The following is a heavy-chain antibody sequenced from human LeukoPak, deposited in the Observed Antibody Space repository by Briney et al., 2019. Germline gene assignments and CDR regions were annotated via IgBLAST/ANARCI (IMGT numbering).Heavy chain of an antibody. V-gene: IGHV3-7*01. CDR1: GFSFSTYW. J-gene: IGHJ4*02. CDR2: IKEDGSEE. CDR3: GCGSFESDIDY. Sequence: GGSLRLSCVASGFSFSTYWMSWVRQAPGKGLEWVANIKEDGSEEYYVDSLKGRFTITRDNVRNSLYLQINSLRVEDTAVYYSGCGSFESDIDYWGQGTLVTVSS. D-gene: IGHD5-12*01.